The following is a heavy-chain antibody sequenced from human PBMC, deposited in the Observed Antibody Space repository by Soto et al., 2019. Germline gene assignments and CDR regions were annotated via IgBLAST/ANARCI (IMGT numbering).Heavy chain of an antibody. J-gene: IGHJ5*02. V-gene: IGHV3-23*01. CDR2: ISGSGGST. CDR1: VVTLSSSP. D-gene: IGHD3-10*02. CDR3: AKDQIYIRGVIHKWFDP. Sequence: PGASLRRSDAPSVVTLSSSPMSWVRQAQGKGLEWVSAISGSGGSTYYADSVKGRFTISRDNSKNTLYLQMNSLRAEDTAVYYCAKDQIYIRGVIHKWFDPWGQGTLVTVS.